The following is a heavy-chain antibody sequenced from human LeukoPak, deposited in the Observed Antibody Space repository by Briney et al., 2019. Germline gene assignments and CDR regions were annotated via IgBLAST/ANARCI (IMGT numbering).Heavy chain of an antibody. Sequence: ASVKVSCKASGYTFTSYGISWVRQAPGQGLEWMGRISAYNGNTNYAQKLQGRVTMTTDTSTSTAYMELRSLRSDDTAVYYCARDYWKYYYDSSGYYSGFWGQGTLVTVSS. J-gene: IGHJ4*02. D-gene: IGHD3-22*01. V-gene: IGHV1-18*01. CDR2: ISAYNGNT. CDR1: GYTFTSYG. CDR3: ARDYWKYYYDSSGYYSGF.